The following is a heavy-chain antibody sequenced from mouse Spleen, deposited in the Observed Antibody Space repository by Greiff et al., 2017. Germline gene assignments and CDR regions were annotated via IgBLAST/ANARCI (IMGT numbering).Heavy chain of an antibody. V-gene: IGHV2-2*01. J-gene: IGHJ1*01. Sequence: VMLVESGPGLVQPSQSLSITCTVSGFSLTSYGVHWVRQSPGKGLEWLGVIWSGGSTDYNAAFISRLSISKDNSKSQVFFKMNSLQADDTAIYYCARGANWDWYFDVWGAGTTVTVSS. CDR3: ARGANWDWYFDV. CDR2: IWSGGST. CDR1: GFSLTSYG. D-gene: IGHD4-1*01.